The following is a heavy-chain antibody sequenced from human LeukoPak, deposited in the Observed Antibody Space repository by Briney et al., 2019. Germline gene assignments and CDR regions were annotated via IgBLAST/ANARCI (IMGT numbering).Heavy chain of an antibody. J-gene: IGHJ4*02. V-gene: IGHV1-69*13. CDR3: ARDRRERGYSYGSDY. CDR1: GGTLSSYA. CDR2: IIPIFGTA. Sequence: SVKVSCKASGGTLSSYAISWVRQAPGQGLEWMGGIIPIFGTANYAQKFQGRVTITADESTSTAYMELSSLRSEDTAVYYCARDRRERGYSYGSDYWGQGTLVTVSS. D-gene: IGHD5-18*01.